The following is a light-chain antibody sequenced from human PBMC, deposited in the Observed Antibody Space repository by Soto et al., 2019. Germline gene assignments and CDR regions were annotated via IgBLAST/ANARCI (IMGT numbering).Light chain of an antibody. J-gene: IGKJ1*01. Sequence: EIVLTQSPATLSLSPGERATLSCRASQSVSSYLAWYQQKPGQAPRLLIYDASNRAPGNPARFSGSGSGTDFTLTISSLGPEDFAVYYCQQRSNWPRTFGQGTKVEIK. CDR1: QSVSSY. V-gene: IGKV3-11*01. CDR2: DAS. CDR3: QQRSNWPRT.